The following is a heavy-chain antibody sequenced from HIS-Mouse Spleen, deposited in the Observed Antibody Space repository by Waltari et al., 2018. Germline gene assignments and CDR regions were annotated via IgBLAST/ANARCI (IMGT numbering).Heavy chain of an antibody. Sequence: EVQLVESGGGLVQPGGSLRLSCAASGFTFSRSDMPWVRQATGKGLEWVSAIGTAGDTYYPGSVKGRFTISRENAKNSLYLQMNSLRAGDTAVYYCARGYSNYVPYFDYWGQGTLVTVSS. CDR2: IGTAGDT. CDR3: ARGYSNYVPYFDY. J-gene: IGHJ4*02. D-gene: IGHD4-4*01. CDR1: GFTFSRSD. V-gene: IGHV3-13*01.